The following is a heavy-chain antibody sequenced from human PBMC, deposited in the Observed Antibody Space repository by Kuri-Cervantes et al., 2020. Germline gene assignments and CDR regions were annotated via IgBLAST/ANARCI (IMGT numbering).Heavy chain of an antibody. CDR3: ARVGGYCSSTNCFGYYLDV. D-gene: IGHD2-2*01. CDR1: GFTFSSYG. Sequence: GGSLRLSCAASGFTFSSYGMHWVRQAPGKGLEWVSYISHSGSLIYEADSVKGRFTISRGNAQNSLYLQMNSLRGEDTAVYYCARVGGYCSSTNCFGYYLDVWGKGTTVTVSS. J-gene: IGHJ6*03. V-gene: IGHV3-48*04. CDR2: ISHSGSLI.